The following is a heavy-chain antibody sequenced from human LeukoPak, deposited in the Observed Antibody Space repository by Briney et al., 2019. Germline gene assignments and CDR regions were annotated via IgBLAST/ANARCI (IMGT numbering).Heavy chain of an antibody. V-gene: IGHV3-9*01. Sequence: GGSLRLSCAASGFTFDDYAMHWVRQAPGKGLEWVSGISWNSGSIGYADSVKGRFTISRDNAKNSLYLQINSLRAEDTALYYCAKDSYGDYYYGMDVWGQGTTVTVSS. D-gene: IGHD4-17*01. CDR3: AKDSYGDYYYGMDV. J-gene: IGHJ6*02. CDR2: ISWNSGSI. CDR1: GFTFDDYA.